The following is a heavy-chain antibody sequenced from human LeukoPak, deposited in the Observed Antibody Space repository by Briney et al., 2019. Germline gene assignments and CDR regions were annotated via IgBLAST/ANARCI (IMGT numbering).Heavy chain of an antibody. CDR2: ISSNGGST. CDR3: ARVGSGFDY. CDR1: GFTFSSYA. V-gene: IGHV3-64*01. D-gene: IGHD6-19*01. J-gene: IGHJ4*02. Sequence: GGSLRLSCAASGFTFSSYAMHWVRQAPGKGLEYVSAISSNGGSTYYANSVKGRFTISRDNSKNTLYLQMGSLRAEDMAVYYCARVGSGFDYWGQGTLVTVSS.